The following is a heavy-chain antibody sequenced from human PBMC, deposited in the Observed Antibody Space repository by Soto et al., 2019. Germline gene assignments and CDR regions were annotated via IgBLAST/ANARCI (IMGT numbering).Heavy chain of an antibody. CDR2: VYYSGST. V-gene: IGHV4-59*01. Sequence: QVQLQESGPGLVKPPETLSLTCTVSGGSISNYYWSWIRQPPGKGLEWIGYVYYSGSTNYNPSLKSRVTISVDTSKNQFSLKLSSVTAADTAVYYCARDAFSSSHFDYWGQGIPVTVSS. D-gene: IGHD2-2*01. J-gene: IGHJ4*02. CDR3: ARDAFSSSHFDY. CDR1: GGSISNYY.